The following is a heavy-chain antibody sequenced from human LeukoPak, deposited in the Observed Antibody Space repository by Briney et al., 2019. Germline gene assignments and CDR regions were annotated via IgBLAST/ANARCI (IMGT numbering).Heavy chain of an antibody. CDR1: GLTFSTSG. J-gene: IGHJ5*02. Sequence: GGSLRLSCTTSGLTFSTSGFNWVRQAPGKGLEWVASIGPTGFDRYHADSIKGRLTISRDNANNFLYRQMASVRAEDTAVSKRVTETNGRHYDTWGQGTLLTVSS. V-gene: IGHV3-21*06. CDR2: IGPTGFDR. CDR3: VTETNGRHYDT. D-gene: IGHD1-14*01.